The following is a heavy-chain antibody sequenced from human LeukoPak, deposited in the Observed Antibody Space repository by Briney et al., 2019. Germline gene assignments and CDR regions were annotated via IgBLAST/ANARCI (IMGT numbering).Heavy chain of an antibody. CDR3: ARHAPDYYDSSGYLDY. CDR1: GGSISSGGYY. Sequence: SSETLSLTCTVSGGSISSGGYYWSWIRQHPGKGLEWIGYIYYSGSTYYNPSLKSRVTISVDTSKNQFSLKLSSVTAADTAVYYCARHAPDYYDSSGYLDYWGQGTLVTVSS. V-gene: IGHV4-31*03. D-gene: IGHD3-22*01. J-gene: IGHJ4*02. CDR2: IYYSGST.